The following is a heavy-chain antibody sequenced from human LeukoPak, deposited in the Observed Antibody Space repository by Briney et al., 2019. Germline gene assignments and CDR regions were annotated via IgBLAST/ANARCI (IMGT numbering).Heavy chain of an antibody. J-gene: IGHJ4*02. CDR2: IYYSGST. V-gene: IGHV4-39*01. CDR3: ARPSREGSGWYDFDY. D-gene: IGHD6-19*01. CDR1: GGSISSGSYY. Sequence: SETLSLTCTVSGGSISSGSYYWGWIRQPPGMGLEWIGSIYYSGSTYQNPSLKSRVTISVDTSKNQFSLKLSSVTAADTAVYYCARPSREGSGWYDFDYWGQGTLVTVSS.